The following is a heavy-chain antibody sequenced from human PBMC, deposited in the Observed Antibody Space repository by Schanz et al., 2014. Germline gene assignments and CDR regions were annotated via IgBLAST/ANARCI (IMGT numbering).Heavy chain of an antibody. CDR1: GGTFSSYA. D-gene: IGHD5-12*01. Sequence: QVQLVQSGAEVKKPGSPVKVSCKSSGGTFSSYAISWVRQAPGQGLEWMGIITPSGGSTNYAQKLQGRVTMTRDTSTSTVYMELSSLKSEDTAVYYCARGPLGTSPWGQGTLVTVSS. CDR3: ARGPLGTSP. V-gene: IGHV1-46*01. CDR2: ITPSGGST. J-gene: IGHJ5*02.